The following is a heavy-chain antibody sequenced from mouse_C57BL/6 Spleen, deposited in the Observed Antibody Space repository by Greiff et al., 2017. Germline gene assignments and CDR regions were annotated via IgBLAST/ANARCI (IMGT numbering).Heavy chain of an antibody. V-gene: IGHV5-16*02. J-gene: IGHJ1*03. CDR2: INYDGSST. D-gene: IGHD1-1*01. CDR3: ARRDYGSSYGWYFDV. Sequence: EVKLVESEGGLVQPGSSMKLSCTASGFTFSDYYMAWVRQVPEKGLEWVANINYDGSSTYYLDSLKSRFIISRDNAKNILYLKMSSLKSEDTATYYWARRDYGSSYGWYFDVWGTGTTVTVAS. CDR1: GFTFSDYY.